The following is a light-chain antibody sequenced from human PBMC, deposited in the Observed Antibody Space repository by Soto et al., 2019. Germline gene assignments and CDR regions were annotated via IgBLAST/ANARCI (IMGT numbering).Light chain of an antibody. J-gene: IGKJ1*01. CDR2: ATS. CDR1: QSIATF. V-gene: IGKV1-39*01. Sequence: QMTQSPSSLSASVGDRVTITCRASQSIATFLNWYQQKLGKAPKLLIYATSDLQSGVPSRFSGSGSGTDFTLTISSLQPEDFASYYCQQSSGGPQTFGQGTKVEI. CDR3: QQSSGGPQT.